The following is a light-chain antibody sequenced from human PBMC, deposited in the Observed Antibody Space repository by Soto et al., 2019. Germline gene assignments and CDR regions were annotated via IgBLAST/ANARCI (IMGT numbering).Light chain of an antibody. Sequence: VLTQPPSVSEAPRQRVTISCSGSSSNIGNNAVNWYQQLPGQAPKIVIYYDNLLTSGVSDRFSGSKSGISASLAISDLQSDDEADYYCAAWDDSLNAYVFGPGTKLTVL. CDR2: YDN. V-gene: IGLV1-36*01. CDR3: AAWDDSLNAYV. J-gene: IGLJ1*01. CDR1: SSNIGNNA.